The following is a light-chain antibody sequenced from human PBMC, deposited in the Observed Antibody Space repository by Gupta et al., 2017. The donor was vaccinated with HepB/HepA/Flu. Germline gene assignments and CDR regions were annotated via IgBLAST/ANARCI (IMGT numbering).Light chain of an antibody. CDR1: ESVNNY. Sequence: EFVLTQSTAPLFFSPGERATLSCRASESVNNYLAWYQQKPGQAPRLLNDDAFNRATGTPARCSGRGAGTDFTLTSSSLAHEDVAVYYCQQRSNWCSFGQGTKLEIK. V-gene: IGKV3D-11*02. J-gene: IGKJ2*04. CDR3: QQRSNWCS. CDR2: DAF.